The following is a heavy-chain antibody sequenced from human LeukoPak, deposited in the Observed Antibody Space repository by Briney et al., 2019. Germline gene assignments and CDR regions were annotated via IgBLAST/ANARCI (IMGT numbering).Heavy chain of an antibody. CDR3: ARGGTYYDFWSGYQDPVD. D-gene: IGHD3-3*01. CDR1: GYTFTGYY. J-gene: IGHJ4*02. V-gene: IGHV1-2*06. CDR2: INPNSGGT. Sequence: ASVKVSCKASGYTFTGYYMHWVRQAPGQGLEWMGRINPNSGGTNYAQKFQGRVTMTRDTSISTAYMELSRLRSGDTAVYYCARGGTYYDFWSGYQDPVDWGQGTLVTVSS.